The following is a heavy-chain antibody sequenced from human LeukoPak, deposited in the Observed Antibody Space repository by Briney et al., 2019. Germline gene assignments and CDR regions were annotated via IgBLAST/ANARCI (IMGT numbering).Heavy chain of an antibody. Sequence: ASPKVSCKASGYTFTSYYIHWVRQAPGQGLEYMGIIRPSGSTAYAQKFQGRVTMTRDTSTSAVYMELSSLRSEDTAVYYCARKGPETYNFDFWGQGTQVTVSS. D-gene: IGHD5-18*01. V-gene: IGHV1-46*01. CDR2: IRPSGST. J-gene: IGHJ4*02. CDR3: ARKGPETYNFDF. CDR1: GYTFTSYY.